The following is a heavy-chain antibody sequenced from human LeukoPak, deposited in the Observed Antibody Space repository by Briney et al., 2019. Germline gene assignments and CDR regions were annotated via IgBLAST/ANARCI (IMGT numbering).Heavy chain of an antibody. CDR2: INHSGST. CDR3: ARTLRGYYDSSGYYITDAFDI. Sequence: SETLSLTCAVYGGSFSGYYWSWIRQPPGKGLEWIGEINHSGSTNYNPSLKSRVTISVDTSKNQFPLKLSSVTAADTAVYYCARTLRGYYDSSGYYITDAFDIWGQGTMVTVSS. D-gene: IGHD3-22*01. V-gene: IGHV4-34*01. J-gene: IGHJ3*02. CDR1: GGSFSGYY.